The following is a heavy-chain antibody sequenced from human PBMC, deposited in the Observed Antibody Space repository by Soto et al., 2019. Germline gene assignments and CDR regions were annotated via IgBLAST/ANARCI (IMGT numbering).Heavy chain of an antibody. CDR2: ISYDGSNK. V-gene: IGHV3-30-3*01. Sequence: QVQLVESGGGVVQPGRSLRLSCAASGFTFSSYAMHWVRQAPGKGLERVAVISYDGSNKYYADSVKGRFTISRDNSKNTLYLQMNSLRAEDTAVYYCAREWPETTYFYYGMDVWGQGTTVTVTS. D-gene: IGHD1-1*01. J-gene: IGHJ6*02. CDR3: AREWPETTYFYYGMDV. CDR1: GFTFSSYA.